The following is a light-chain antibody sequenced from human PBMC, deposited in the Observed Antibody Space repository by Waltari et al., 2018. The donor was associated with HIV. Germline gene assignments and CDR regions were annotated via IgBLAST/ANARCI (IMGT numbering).Light chain of an antibody. Sequence: SYVLTQPPSVSVAPGQTARFTCGGNNIGSKSVHWYQQQPGQAPLLVLFDDSDRPSGIPERFSGSKAGNTDTLTSSRGEAGDEADYYCQVWDSSSDVVFGGGTKLTVL. CDR2: DDS. J-gene: IGLJ2*01. CDR1: NIGSKS. CDR3: QVWDSSSDVV. V-gene: IGLV3-21*02.